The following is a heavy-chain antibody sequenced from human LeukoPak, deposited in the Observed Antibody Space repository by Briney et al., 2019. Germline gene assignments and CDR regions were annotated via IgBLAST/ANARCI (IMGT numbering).Heavy chain of an antibody. CDR1: GDTVSSNTAA. CDR2: TYYRSTWLN. CDR3: ARDRLGMGY. V-gene: IGHV6-1*01. D-gene: IGHD7-27*01. Sequence: SQTLSLTCAISGDTVSSNTAAYNWVRLSPSRGLEWLGRTYYRSTWLNDYAPSVRGRITVSPDTSKNQCSLQLNSVTPEDTAVYYCARDRLGMGYWGQGTPVTVSS. J-gene: IGHJ4*02.